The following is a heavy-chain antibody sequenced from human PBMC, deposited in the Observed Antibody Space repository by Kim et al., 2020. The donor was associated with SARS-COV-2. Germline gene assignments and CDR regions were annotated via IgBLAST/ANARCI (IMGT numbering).Heavy chain of an antibody. Sequence: SETLSLTCAVYGGSFSGYYWSWIRQPPGKGLEWIGEINHSGSTNYNPSLKSRVTISVDTSKNQFSLKLSSVTAADTAVYYCASQRSYGSGSPFRYWGQGTLVTVSS. CDR1: GGSFSGYY. D-gene: IGHD3-10*01. CDR3: ASQRSYGSGSPFRY. V-gene: IGHV4-34*01. CDR2: INHSGST. J-gene: IGHJ4*02.